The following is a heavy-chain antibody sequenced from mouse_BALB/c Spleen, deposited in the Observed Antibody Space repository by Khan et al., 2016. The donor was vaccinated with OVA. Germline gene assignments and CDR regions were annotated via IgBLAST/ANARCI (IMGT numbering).Heavy chain of an antibody. CDR2: IYYSGTI. V-gene: IGHV3-5*02. CDR1: GISITTGNYR. CDR3: ARDRGGFASYYFDY. D-gene: IGHD1-1*02. J-gene: IGHJ2*01. Sequence: EVQLVESGPGLVKPSQTVSLTCTVTGISITTGNYRWSWIRQFPGNKLEWIGYIYYSGTITYNPSLTSRTTITRDTSKNQFFLEMNSLTAEDTATYYCARDRGGFASYYFDYWGQGTTLTVSS.